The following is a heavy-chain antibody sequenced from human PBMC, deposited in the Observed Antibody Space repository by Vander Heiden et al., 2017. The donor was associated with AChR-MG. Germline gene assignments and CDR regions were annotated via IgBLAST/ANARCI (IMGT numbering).Heavy chain of an antibody. CDR1: GCPIGGSGDY. CDR3: ARRIAVAGTPAFDI. Sequence: QLQLQESGPGLVKPPETLSLNCTVSGCPIGGSGDYWGWIRQPPGKGLEWIGSIYYSGRTYYNPALKSRVTISVDTSKNQFSLKLSSVTAADTAVYYCARRIAVAGTPAFDIWGQGTMVTVSS. V-gene: IGHV4-39*01. D-gene: IGHD6-19*01. CDR2: IYYSGRT. J-gene: IGHJ3*02.